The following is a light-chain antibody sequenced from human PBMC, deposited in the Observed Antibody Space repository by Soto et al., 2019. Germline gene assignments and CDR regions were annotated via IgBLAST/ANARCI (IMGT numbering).Light chain of an antibody. Sequence: SYELTQPPSVSVAPGKTASITCGGYNIGSKSVHWYQQKPGQAPVLVIYYDSDRPSGIPEQFSGSNSGNTATLTISRVEAGDEADYFCQVWDNSVDHVVFGGGTKLTVL. J-gene: IGLJ2*01. V-gene: IGLV3-21*04. CDR3: QVWDNSVDHVV. CDR2: YDS. CDR1: NIGSKS.